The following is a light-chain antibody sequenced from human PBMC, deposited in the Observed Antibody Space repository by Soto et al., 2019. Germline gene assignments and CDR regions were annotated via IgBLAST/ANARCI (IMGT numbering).Light chain of an antibody. CDR2: EGT. V-gene: IGLV2-23*01. CDR1: SSDVGNSNF. J-gene: IGLJ3*02. Sequence: QSALTQPASVSGSPERSITISCTGTSSDVGNSNFVSWYQHHPGKAPKLMIYEGTKLSSGVSNRFSGSKSGNTASLTISGLQAEDEADYYCCSYAGRTTWVFGGGTKVTVL. CDR3: CSYAGRTTWV.